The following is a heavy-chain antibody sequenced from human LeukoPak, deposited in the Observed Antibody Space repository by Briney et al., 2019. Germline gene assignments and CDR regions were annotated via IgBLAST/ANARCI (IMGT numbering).Heavy chain of an antibody. D-gene: IGHD4-17*01. V-gene: IGHV3-7*01. Sequence: GGSLRLSCAASGFTFSSYWMSWVRQAPGKGLEWVANINQDGSGKYYVDSVKGRFTISRDNAKNSLYLQMNSLRAEDRAVSYWASGGRWRYGAYADYWGEGPLVTVSS. CDR3: ASGGRWRYGAYADY. CDR1: GFTFSSYW. J-gene: IGHJ4*02. CDR2: INQDGSGK.